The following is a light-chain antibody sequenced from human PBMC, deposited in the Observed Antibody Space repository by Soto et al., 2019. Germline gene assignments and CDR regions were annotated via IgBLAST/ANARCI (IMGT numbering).Light chain of an antibody. CDR2: KAS. CDR1: PSISSW. Sequence: DIQMIQSPSTLSASVGDRVTITCRASPSISSWLAWYQQKPGKAPKLLIYKASSLESGVPSRFSGSGSGTDFTLTISSLQPDDFATSYGQHVNNYPWTFGQGTRVEIK. CDR3: QHVNNYPWT. J-gene: IGKJ1*01. V-gene: IGKV1-5*03.